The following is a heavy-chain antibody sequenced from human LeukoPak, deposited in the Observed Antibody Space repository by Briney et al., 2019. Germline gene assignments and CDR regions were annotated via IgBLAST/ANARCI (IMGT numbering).Heavy chain of an antibody. CDR2: ISSSSSYI. Sequence: GGSLRLSCPASGFTFSSYSMNWVRQAPGKGLEWVSSISSSSSYIYYADSVKGRFTISRDNAKNSLYLQMNSLRAEDTAVYYCARDLTYYYGSGRLYYYGMDVWGKGTTVTVSS. CDR1: GFTFSSYS. V-gene: IGHV3-21*01. J-gene: IGHJ6*04. D-gene: IGHD3-10*01. CDR3: ARDLTYYYGSGRLYYYGMDV.